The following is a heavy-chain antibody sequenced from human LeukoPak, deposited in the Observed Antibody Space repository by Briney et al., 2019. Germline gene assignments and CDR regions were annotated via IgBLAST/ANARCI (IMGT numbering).Heavy chain of an antibody. Sequence: PSETLSLTCTVSGGSIRNHYWTWLRQPPGKGLEWIAYVYYTGTTYFNPSLKSRVTISVDTSKNQFSLKLSSVTAADTAIYYCTSWGFDTLTGHGLDYWGQGALVTVSP. CDR2: VYYTGTT. CDR3: TSWGFDTLTGHGLDY. D-gene: IGHD3-9*01. CDR1: GGSIRNHY. V-gene: IGHV4-59*11. J-gene: IGHJ4*02.